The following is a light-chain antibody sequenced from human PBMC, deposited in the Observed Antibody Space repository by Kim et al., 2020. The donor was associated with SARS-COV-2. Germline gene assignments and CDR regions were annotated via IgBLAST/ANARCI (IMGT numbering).Light chain of an antibody. Sequence: QGVTISCTVGSATIGAGYDVHWYQQLPGTAPKLLIYGNSNRPSGVPDRFSGSKSGTSASLAITGLQAEDEADYYCQSYDSSLSGVVFGGGTQLTVL. J-gene: IGLJ2*01. CDR3: QSYDSSLSGVV. CDR1: SATIGAGYD. V-gene: IGLV1-40*01. CDR2: GNS.